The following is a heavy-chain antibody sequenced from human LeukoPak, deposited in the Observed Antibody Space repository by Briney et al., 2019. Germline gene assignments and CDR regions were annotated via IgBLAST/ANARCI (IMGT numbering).Heavy chain of an antibody. D-gene: IGHD1-26*01. CDR3: ARARGLPAYLDY. CDR1: GFTFSSYA. Sequence: GGSLRLSCAASGFTFSSYAMSWVRQAPGKGLEWVSAISGSGGSTYYADSVKGRFTISRDNSKNTLYLQMNSLRAEDTAVHYCARARGLPAYLDYWGQGTLVTVSS. V-gene: IGHV3-23*01. J-gene: IGHJ4*02. CDR2: ISGSGGST.